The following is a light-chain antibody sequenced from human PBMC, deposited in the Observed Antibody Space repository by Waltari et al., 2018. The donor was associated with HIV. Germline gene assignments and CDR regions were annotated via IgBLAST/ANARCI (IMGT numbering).Light chain of an antibody. CDR2: WES. Sequence: DIVLTQSPDSLAVSLGERATINCKSRRSLLYSSNNQNYLAWYQQKPGQPPKLLIYWESTRESGVPDRFSGSGSGTDFTLTISSLLAEDVAVYYCQQYYNSPYIFGQGTKLEIK. CDR1: RSLLYSSNNQNY. J-gene: IGKJ2*01. CDR3: QQYYNSPYI. V-gene: IGKV4-1*01.